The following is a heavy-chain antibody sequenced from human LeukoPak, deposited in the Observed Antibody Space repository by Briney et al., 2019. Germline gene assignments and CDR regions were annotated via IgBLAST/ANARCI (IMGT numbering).Heavy chain of an antibody. CDR2: INSDGGST. CDR1: GFTFSRSW. Sequence: GGSLRLSRAASGFTFSRSWMNWVPQAPGKGLVWVSRINSDGGSTSYADSVKGRFTISRDNAKNTLYLQMNSLRAGDTAVYYCARGLVVRGDYCGMDVWGQGTTVSVSS. CDR3: ARGLVVRGDYCGMDV. J-gene: IGHJ6*02. V-gene: IGHV3-74*01. D-gene: IGHD3-10*01.